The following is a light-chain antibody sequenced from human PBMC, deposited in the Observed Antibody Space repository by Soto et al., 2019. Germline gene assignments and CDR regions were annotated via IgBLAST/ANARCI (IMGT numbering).Light chain of an antibody. J-gene: IGLJ2*01. Sequence: QYVLTQPPSASGTPGQRVTISCSGGSSNIGRYTVNWYQQLPGTAPKLLMYNNNQRPSGVPDRFSGYKSGTSASLAISGLQSEDETDYYCAAWDDSLNGHLVFGGGTKVTVL. CDR3: AAWDDSLNGHLV. CDR1: SSNIGRYT. CDR2: NNN. V-gene: IGLV1-44*01.